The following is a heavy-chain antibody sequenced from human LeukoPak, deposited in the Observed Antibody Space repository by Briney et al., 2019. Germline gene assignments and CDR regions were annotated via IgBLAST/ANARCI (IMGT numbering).Heavy chain of an antibody. Sequence: PSETLSLTCAVYGGSFSGYYWSWIRQPPGKGLEWIGEINHSGSTNYNPSLKSRVTISVDTSKNQFSLKLSSVTAADAAVYYCARGGIVFLTRLDYWGQGTLVTVSS. V-gene: IGHV4-34*01. CDR3: ARGGIVFLTRLDY. CDR1: GGSFSGYY. D-gene: IGHD2/OR15-2a*01. J-gene: IGHJ4*02. CDR2: INHSGST.